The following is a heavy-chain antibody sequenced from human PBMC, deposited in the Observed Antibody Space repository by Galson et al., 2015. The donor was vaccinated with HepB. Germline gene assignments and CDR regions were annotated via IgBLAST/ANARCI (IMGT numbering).Heavy chain of an antibody. Sequence: SLRLSCAASGFTFSSYGMHWVRQAPGKGLEWVAVISYDGSNKYYADSVKGRFTISRDNSKNTLYLQMNSLRAEDTAVYYCAKDVGPGRYSGSSYGDPGYGGPGTLGTVSS. CDR3: AKDVGPGRYSGSSYGDPGY. CDR1: GFTFSSYG. V-gene: IGHV3-30*18. D-gene: IGHD1-26*01. J-gene: IGHJ4*02. CDR2: ISYDGSNK.